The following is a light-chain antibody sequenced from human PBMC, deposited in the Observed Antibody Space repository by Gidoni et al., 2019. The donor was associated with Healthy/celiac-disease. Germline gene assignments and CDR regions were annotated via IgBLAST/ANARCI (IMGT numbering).Light chain of an antibody. CDR3: QQRSNWPPAT. CDR1: QSVSSY. Sequence: EIVLTQSPGTLSLSPGERATLSCRASQSVSSYLAWYQQKPGQAPRLLIYDASNRATGIPARFSGSGSGTDFTLTISSLEPEDVEVYYCQQRSNWPPATFGGGTKVEIK. V-gene: IGKV3-11*01. J-gene: IGKJ4*01. CDR2: DAS.